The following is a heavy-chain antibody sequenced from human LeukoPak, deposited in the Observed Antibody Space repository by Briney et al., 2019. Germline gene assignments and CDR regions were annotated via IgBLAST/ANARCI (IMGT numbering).Heavy chain of an antibody. CDR1: GFTFSSYG. D-gene: IGHD3-9*01. J-gene: IGHJ3*01. CDR3: ARDAQDWVSDAFDG. CDR2: IWYDGSNK. Sequence: PGGSLRLSRAASGFTFSSYGMHWVRQAPGKGLEWVAVIWYDGSNKYHGDSVKGRFTISRDNSKNTLYLQMNSLRAEDTAVYYCARDAQDWVSDAFDGWGQGTMVTVSS. V-gene: IGHV3-33*01.